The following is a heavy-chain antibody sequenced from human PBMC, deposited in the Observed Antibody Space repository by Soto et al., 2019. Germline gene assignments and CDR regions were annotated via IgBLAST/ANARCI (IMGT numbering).Heavy chain of an antibody. CDR3: ARGQYFDRYYYAMDV. CDR2: ISTYNGNT. J-gene: IGHJ6*02. D-gene: IGHD3-9*01. Sequence: QVQLVQSGAEVKKPGASVKVSCKASGYTFISYGITWVRQAPGQGLEWMGWISTYNGNTNYAQKLQGRVTVATDTSTSTAYRELRSLRSDDTAVYYCARGQYFDRYYYAMDVWGQGTTVTVSS. CDR1: GYTFISYG. V-gene: IGHV1-18*01.